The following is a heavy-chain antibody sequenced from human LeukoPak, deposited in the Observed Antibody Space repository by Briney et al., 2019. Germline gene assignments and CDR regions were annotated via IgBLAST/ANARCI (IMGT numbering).Heavy chain of an antibody. V-gene: IGHV3-11*01. CDR2: ISSSGSTI. CDR1: GFTFSDYY. J-gene: IGHJ6*03. D-gene: IGHD6-19*01. CDR3: GAGSYYYYMDV. Sequence: PGGSLRLSCAASGFTFSDYYMSWIRQAPGKGLAWVSYISSSGSTIYYADSVKGRFTISRDNAKNSLYLQMNSLRAEDTAVYYCGAGSYYYYMDVWGKGTTVTVSS.